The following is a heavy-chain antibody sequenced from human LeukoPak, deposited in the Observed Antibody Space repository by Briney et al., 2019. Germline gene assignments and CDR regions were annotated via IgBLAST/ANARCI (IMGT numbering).Heavy chain of an antibody. J-gene: IGHJ6*03. CDR1: GFTFSSYW. Sequence: GGSLRLPCAASGFTFSSYWMTWVRQAPGKGLEWVANLNQYGNDKYYADSVRGRFTISRDNARDSLYLQMNSLRAEDTAVYYCARDPSSWYYYYMDVWGKGTTVTVSS. CDR3: ARDPSSWYYYYMDV. D-gene: IGHD6-13*01. CDR2: LNQYGNDK. V-gene: IGHV3-7*01.